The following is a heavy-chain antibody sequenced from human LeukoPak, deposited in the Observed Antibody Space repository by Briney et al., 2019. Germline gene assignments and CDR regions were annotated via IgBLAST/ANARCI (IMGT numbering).Heavy chain of an antibody. V-gene: IGHV3-11*01. CDR2: ISSSGSTI. CDR3: ARDQGATSGSYPLDY. CDR1: GFTFSDYY. Sequence: GGSLRLSCAASGFTFSDYYMSWIRQAPGKGLEWVSYISSSGSTIYYADSVKGRFTISRDNAKNSLYLQMNGLRAEDTAVYYCARDQGATSGSYPLDYWGQGTLVTVSS. J-gene: IGHJ4*02. D-gene: IGHD1-26*01.